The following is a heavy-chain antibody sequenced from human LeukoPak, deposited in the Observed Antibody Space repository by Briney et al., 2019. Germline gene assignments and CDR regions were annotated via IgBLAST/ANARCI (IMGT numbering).Heavy chain of an antibody. CDR2: LYYSGIT. D-gene: IGHD1-7*01. Sequence: SETLSLTCIVSGGSISSSSYYWGWIRQTPGKGLEWIGTLYYSGITYYNPSLKSRVTISVDTSKNQFSLKLSSVTAADTAVYYCAREWNYYAFEIWGQGTMVSVSS. CDR3: AREWNYYAFEI. CDR1: GGSISSSSYY. V-gene: IGHV4-39*07. J-gene: IGHJ3*02.